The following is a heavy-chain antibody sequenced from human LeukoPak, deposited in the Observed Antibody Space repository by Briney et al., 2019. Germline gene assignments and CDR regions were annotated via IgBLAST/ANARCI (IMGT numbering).Heavy chain of an antibody. Sequence: SETLSLTCTVSGGSISSSSYYWSWIRQPAGKGLEWIGRIYTSGSTNYNPSLKSRVTMSVDTSKNQFSLKLSSVTAADTAVYYCATVVPAAPNYYYYYMDVWGKGTTVTVSS. CDR2: IYTSGST. CDR1: GGSISSSSYY. V-gene: IGHV4-61*02. J-gene: IGHJ6*03. D-gene: IGHD2-2*01. CDR3: ATVVPAAPNYYYYYMDV.